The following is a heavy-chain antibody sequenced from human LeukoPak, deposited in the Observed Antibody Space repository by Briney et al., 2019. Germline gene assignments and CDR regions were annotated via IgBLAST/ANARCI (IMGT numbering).Heavy chain of an antibody. CDR3: ARARYDSSGYYPLGDY. CDR2: ISSSSSTI. D-gene: IGHD3-22*01. J-gene: IGHJ4*02. Sequence: GGSLRLSCAASGFTFSSYRMNWVRQAPGKGLEWVSYISSSSSTIYYADSVKGQFTISRDNAKNSLFLQMNSLRAEDTAVYFCARARYDSSGYYPLGDYWGQGTLVTVSS. V-gene: IGHV3-48*04. CDR1: GFTFSSYR.